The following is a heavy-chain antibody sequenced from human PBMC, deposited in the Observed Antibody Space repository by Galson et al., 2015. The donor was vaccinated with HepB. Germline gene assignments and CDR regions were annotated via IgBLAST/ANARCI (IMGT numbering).Heavy chain of an antibody. CDR3: ARSSKPPYYFDY. CDR1: GYTFTSYA. J-gene: IGHJ4*02. Sequence: SVKASCKASGYTFTSYAMHWVRQAPGQRLEWMGWINAGNGNTKYSQKFQGRVTITRDTSASTAYMELSSLRSEDTAVYYCARSSKPPYYFDYWGQGTLVTVSS. V-gene: IGHV1-3*01. CDR2: INAGNGNT.